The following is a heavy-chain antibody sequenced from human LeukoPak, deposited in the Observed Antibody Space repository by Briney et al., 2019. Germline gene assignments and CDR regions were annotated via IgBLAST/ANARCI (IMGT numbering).Heavy chain of an antibody. CDR3: ARDRGVAGLIYY. V-gene: IGHV4-59*01. CDR2: IYYSGST. Sequence: SETLSLTCTVSGGSISSYYWSWIRQPPGKGLEWIGYIYYSGSTNYNPSLKSRVTISVDTSKNQFSLKLSSVTAADTAVYYCARDRGVAGLIYYWGQGTLVTVSS. D-gene: IGHD6-19*01. CDR1: GGSISSYY. J-gene: IGHJ4*02.